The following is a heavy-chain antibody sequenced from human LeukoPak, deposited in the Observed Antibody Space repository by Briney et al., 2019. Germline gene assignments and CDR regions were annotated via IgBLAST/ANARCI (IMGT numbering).Heavy chain of an antibody. CDR3: AIVSRKPPIAAAGRDPDY. Sequence: GGSLRLSCAASGFTFSSYAMSWVRQAPGKGLEWVSAISGSGGSTYYADSVKGRFTISRDNSKNTLYLQMNSLRAEDTAVYYCAIVSRKPPIAAAGRDPDYWGQGTLVTVSS. CDR1: GFTFSSYA. CDR2: ISGSGGST. D-gene: IGHD6-13*01. V-gene: IGHV3-23*01. J-gene: IGHJ4*02.